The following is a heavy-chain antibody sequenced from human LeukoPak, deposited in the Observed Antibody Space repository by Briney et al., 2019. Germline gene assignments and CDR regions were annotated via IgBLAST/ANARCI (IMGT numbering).Heavy chain of an antibody. J-gene: IGHJ4*02. CDR2: ISSSSSTI. CDR1: GFTFSSYS. CDR3: ARDSGDGYKDFDY. D-gene: IGHD5-24*01. V-gene: IGHV3-48*01. Sequence: GGSLRLSCAASGFTFSSYSMNWVRQAPGKGLERVSYISSSSSTIYYADSVKGRFTISRDNAKNSLYLQMNSLRAEDTAVYYCARDSGDGYKDFDYWGQGTLVTVSS.